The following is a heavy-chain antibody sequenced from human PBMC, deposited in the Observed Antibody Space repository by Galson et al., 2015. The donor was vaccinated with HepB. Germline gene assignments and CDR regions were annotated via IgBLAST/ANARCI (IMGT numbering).Heavy chain of an antibody. J-gene: IGHJ4*02. D-gene: IGHD3-10*01. CDR2: IYWDDNK. Sequence: PALVKPTQTLTLTCNVSGFSLSSSGVGVAWIRQPPGKAMEWLALIYWDDNKRYNPSLKTRLNISKTSSKDQVALVMTNMDPVDTATHYCAHVQFGEFVLDHWGQGILVVVSS. V-gene: IGHV2-5*02. CDR3: AHVQFGEFVLDH. CDR1: GFSLSSSGVG.